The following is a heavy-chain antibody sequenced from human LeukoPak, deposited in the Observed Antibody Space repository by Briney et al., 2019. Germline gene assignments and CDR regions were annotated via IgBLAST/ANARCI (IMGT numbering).Heavy chain of an antibody. D-gene: IGHD6-19*01. J-gene: IGHJ6*02. CDR1: GFTFSSYW. CDR2: IKQDGSEK. CDR3: ARDAVAGTPPVYGMDV. Sequence: PGGSLRLSCAASGFTFSSYWMSWVRQAPGKGLEWVANIKQDGSEKYYVDSVKGRFTISRDNAKNSLYLQMNSLRAEDTAVYYCARDAVAGTPPVYGMDVWGQGTTVTVSS. V-gene: IGHV3-7*01.